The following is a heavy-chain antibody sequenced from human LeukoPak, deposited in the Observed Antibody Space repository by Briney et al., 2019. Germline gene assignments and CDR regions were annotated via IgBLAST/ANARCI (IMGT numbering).Heavy chain of an antibody. V-gene: IGHV3-48*01. J-gene: IGHJ4*02. CDR1: GFIFSNYG. Sequence: GGSLRLSCAASGFIFSNYGMNWVRQAPGKGLEWVSYISSSSGTIYYADSVKGRFTISRDNAKNSLYLQMNSLRAEDTAVYYCEAPDYWGQGTLVTVSS. CDR3: EAPDY. CDR2: ISSSSGTI.